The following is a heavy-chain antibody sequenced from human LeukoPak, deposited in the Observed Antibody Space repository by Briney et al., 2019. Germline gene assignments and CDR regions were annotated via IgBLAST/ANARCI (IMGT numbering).Heavy chain of an antibody. J-gene: IGHJ2*01. V-gene: IGHV4-4*07. Sequence: SETLSLTCLVSGVSMSSYFWSWIRQPAGKGLEWIGRFYSSGDNNYNPSLRSRVTTSVDTSKNQSSLKLSSVTAADTAVYYCARDVGRYTYGYRPTEVYWYFDLWGRGTLVTVSS. CDR3: ARDVGRYTYGYRPTEVYWYFDL. CDR2: FYSSGDN. CDR1: GVSMSSYF. D-gene: IGHD5-18*01.